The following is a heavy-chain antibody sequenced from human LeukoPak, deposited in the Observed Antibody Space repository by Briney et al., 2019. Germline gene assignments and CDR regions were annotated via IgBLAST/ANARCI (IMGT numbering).Heavy chain of an antibody. CDR2: ISSGSTI. CDR3: ARESIAVAGAPFDY. V-gene: IGHV3-48*03. J-gene: IGHJ4*02. Sequence: GGSLRLSCAASGFTFSSYEMNWVRQAPGKGLEWVSYISSGSTIYDADSVKGRFTISRDNAKNSLYLQMNGLRAEDTAVYYCARESIAVAGAPFDYWGQGTLVTVSS. CDR1: GFTFSSYE. D-gene: IGHD6-19*01.